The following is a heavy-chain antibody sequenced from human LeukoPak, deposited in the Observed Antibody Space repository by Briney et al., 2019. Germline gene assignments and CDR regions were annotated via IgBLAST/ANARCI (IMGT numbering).Heavy chain of an antibody. Sequence: GASVKVSCKASGFTFTSSAVQWVRQARGQRLEWIGWIVVGSGGTNSAQKFQERVTITRDMSTRTAYMELSSLRSEDTAVYYCGADSMPRGVFSYAFDIWGQGTMVTVSS. CDR2: IVVGSGGT. CDR3: GADSMPRGVFSYAFDI. CDR1: GFTFTSSA. D-gene: IGHD3-10*01. V-gene: IGHV1-58*01. J-gene: IGHJ3*02.